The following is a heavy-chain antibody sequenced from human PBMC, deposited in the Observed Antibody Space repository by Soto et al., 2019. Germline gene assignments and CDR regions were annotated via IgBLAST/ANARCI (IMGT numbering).Heavy chain of an antibody. J-gene: IGHJ5*02. D-gene: IGHD3-10*01. CDR1: GFTFSSYG. CDR3: AKDHYYGSGSYPNSFDP. V-gene: IGHV3-30*18. Sequence: PGGSLRLSCAASGFTFSSYGMHWVRQAPGKGLEWVAVISYDGSNKYYADSVKGRFTISRDNSKNTLYLQMSSLRAEDTAVYYCAKDHYYGSGSYPNSFDPWGQGTLVTVS. CDR2: ISYDGSNK.